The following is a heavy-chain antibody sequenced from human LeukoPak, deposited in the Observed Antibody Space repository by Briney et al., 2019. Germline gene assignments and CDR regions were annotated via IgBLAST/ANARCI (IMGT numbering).Heavy chain of an antibody. Sequence: PSETLSLTCTVSSGAISSYYWSWIRQPPGKGLEWMGYIYYSGGTNYNPSLMSRATISVDTAQSQFSLGLTSVTAPGTAVYCCARDGLYDSNGNYMASGGQGTLVIVSS. J-gene: IGHJ4*02. CDR3: ARDGLYDSNGNYMAS. CDR1: SGAISSYY. V-gene: IGHV4-59*01. CDR2: IYYSGGT. D-gene: IGHD3-22*01.